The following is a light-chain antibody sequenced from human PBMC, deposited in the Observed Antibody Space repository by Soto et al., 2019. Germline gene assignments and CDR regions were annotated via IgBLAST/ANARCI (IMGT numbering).Light chain of an antibody. Sequence: DIQMTQSPSSLSASVGDRVTITFRASQSISSYLNWYQQKPGKAPKLLIYAASSLQSGVPSRFSGSGSGTDFTLTISSLQREDFATYYCQQSYYNPTFGQGTKVDIK. CDR3: QQSYYNPT. V-gene: IGKV1-39*01. CDR2: AAS. J-gene: IGKJ1*01. CDR1: QSISSY.